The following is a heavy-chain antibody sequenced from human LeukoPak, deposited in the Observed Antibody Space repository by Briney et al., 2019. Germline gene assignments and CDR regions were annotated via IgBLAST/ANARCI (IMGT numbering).Heavy chain of an antibody. Sequence: PGGSQRLSCAASGFTFSSYGMHWVRQAPGKGLEWVAFIRYDASNQYYADSVKGRFTISRDNAKNSLFLQMNSLRAEDTAVYYCAKGGRGSGSYSLNYFDYWGQGTLVTVSS. J-gene: IGHJ4*02. CDR2: IRYDASNQ. V-gene: IGHV3-30*02. CDR3: AKGGRGSGSYSLNYFDY. CDR1: GFTFSSYG. D-gene: IGHD3-10*01.